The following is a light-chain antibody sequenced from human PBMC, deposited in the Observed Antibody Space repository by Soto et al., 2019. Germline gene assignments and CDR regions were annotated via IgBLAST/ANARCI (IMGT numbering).Light chain of an antibody. CDR3: QQYGSSPLT. CDR1: QSVISSY. J-gene: IGKJ4*01. CDR2: GAS. V-gene: IGKV3-20*01. Sequence: EIELTQSPGTLTLSPGERATLSCRASQSVISSYLAWYQQTPGQAPRLLIYGASSRATGIPDRFCGSGSGTDFTITISRLEPEDFAVYYCQQYGSSPLTFGGGTKVEIK.